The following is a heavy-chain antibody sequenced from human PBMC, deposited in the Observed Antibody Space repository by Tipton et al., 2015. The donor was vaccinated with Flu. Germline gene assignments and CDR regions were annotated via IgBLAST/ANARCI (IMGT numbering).Heavy chain of an antibody. J-gene: IGHJ4*02. CDR1: GGSISSYY. CDR2: IYYSGST. V-gene: IGHV4-59*08. Sequence: TLSLTCTVSGGSISSYYWSWFRQPPGKGLEWIGYIYYSGSTNYNPSLKSRATISVDTSKNQFSLKLSSVTAADTAVYYCARHLGVVVIGWVFDYWGQGTLVTVSS. CDR3: ARHLGVVVIGWVFDY. D-gene: IGHD2-21*01.